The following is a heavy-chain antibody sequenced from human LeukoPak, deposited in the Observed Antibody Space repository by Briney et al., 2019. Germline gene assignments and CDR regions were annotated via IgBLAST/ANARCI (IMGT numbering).Heavy chain of an antibody. CDR1: GFTFSDYY. D-gene: IGHD3-10*02. Sequence: GGSLRLSCAASGFTFSDYYMSWIRQAPGKGLEWASYISSSGSTIYYADSVKGGFTISRDKAKNSLYLQRNSLRAEDTSVYYCAGGYMYGNYWGQGTRDSVSS. CDR2: ISSSGSTI. J-gene: IGHJ4*02. CDR3: AGGYMYGNY. V-gene: IGHV3-11*01.